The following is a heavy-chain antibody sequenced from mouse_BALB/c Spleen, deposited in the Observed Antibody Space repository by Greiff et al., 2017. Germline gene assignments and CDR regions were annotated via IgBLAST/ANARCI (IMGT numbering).Heavy chain of an antibody. J-gene: IGHJ2*01. CDR3: ARSYYGSSHFDY. D-gene: IGHD1-1*01. V-gene: IGHV14-3*02. CDR1: GFNIKDTY. CDR2: IDPANGNT. Sequence: EVNVVESGAELVKPGASVKLSCTASGFNIKDTYMHWVKQRPEQGLEWIGRIDPANGNTKYDPKLQGKATITADTSSNTAYLQLSSLTSEDTAVYYCARSYYGSSHFDYWGQGTTLTVSS.